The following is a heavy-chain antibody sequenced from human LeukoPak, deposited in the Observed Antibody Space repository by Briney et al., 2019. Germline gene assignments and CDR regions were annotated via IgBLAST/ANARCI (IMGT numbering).Heavy chain of an antibody. V-gene: IGHV1-69*13. J-gene: IGHJ4*02. Sequence: ASVKVSCKASGGTFSSYAISWVRQAPGQGLEWMGGIIPIFGTANYAQKFQGRVTIAADESTSTAYMELSSLRAEDTAVYYCARATYYYDSSGYYYTYYFDYWGQGTLVTVSS. CDR2: IIPIFGTA. D-gene: IGHD3-22*01. CDR3: ARATYYYDSSGYYYTYYFDY. CDR1: GGTFSSYA.